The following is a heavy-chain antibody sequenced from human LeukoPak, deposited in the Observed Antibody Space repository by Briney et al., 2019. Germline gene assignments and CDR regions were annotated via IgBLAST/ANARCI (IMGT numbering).Heavy chain of an antibody. V-gene: IGHV3-23*01. D-gene: IGHD3-16*01. Sequence: PGGALGLSYAASGFSFRYFGMNWVRPTPEKGLGWISHITGGGDSTHYPDSVKGRFTISRDNSQNTLYVQMNGLRAEDSALYYCVKGPYYESPALDSWGQGTLVTVSS. CDR2: ITGGGDST. J-gene: IGHJ4*02. CDR1: GFSFRYFG. CDR3: VKGPYYESPALDS.